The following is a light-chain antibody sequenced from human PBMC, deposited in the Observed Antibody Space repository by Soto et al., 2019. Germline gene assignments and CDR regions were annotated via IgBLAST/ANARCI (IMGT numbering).Light chain of an antibody. CDR1: QSISSY. CDR3: QQSYSTPLT. V-gene: IGKV1-39*01. CDR2: AAS. Sequence: DIQMTQSPSSLSASVGDRFTITCRASQSISSYLNWYQQKPGKAPKLLIYAASSLQSGVPSRFSGSGSGTDFTLTISSLQPEDFANYYCQQSYSTPLTFGGGTKVEIQ. J-gene: IGKJ4*01.